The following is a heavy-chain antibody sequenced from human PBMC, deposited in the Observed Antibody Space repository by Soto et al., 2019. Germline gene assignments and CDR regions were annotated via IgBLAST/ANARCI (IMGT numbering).Heavy chain of an antibody. CDR2: ISGGDT. Sequence: GGSLRLSCAASGFTFNSYALGWVRQAPGKGLEWVSTISGGDTYYADFVKGRFTISRDISKNTLYLQMDGLRAEDTAIYYCAKDRETAWFPDFWGQGALVTVSS. CDR1: GFTFNSYA. D-gene: IGHD3-10*01. J-gene: IGHJ4*02. V-gene: IGHV3-23*01. CDR3: AKDRETAWFPDF.